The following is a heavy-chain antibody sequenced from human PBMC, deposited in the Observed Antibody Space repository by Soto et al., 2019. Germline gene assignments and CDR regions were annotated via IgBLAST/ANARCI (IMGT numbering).Heavy chain of an antibody. Sequence: QVQLQESGPGLVKPSQTLSLTCTVSGGSISSGDYYWSWIRQPPGKGLEWIGYIYYSGSTYYNPSLKSRVTISVDTSKNQFSLKLSSVTAADTAVYYCARVFDDSSGYYPNWFDPWGQGTLVTVSS. V-gene: IGHV4-30-4*01. CDR1: GGSISSGDYY. J-gene: IGHJ5*02. CDR2: IYYSGST. D-gene: IGHD3-22*01. CDR3: ARVFDDSSGYYPNWFDP.